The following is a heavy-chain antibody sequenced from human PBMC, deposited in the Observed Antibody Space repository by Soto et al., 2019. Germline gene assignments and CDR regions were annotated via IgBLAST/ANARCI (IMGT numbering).Heavy chain of an antibody. CDR3: AKRRRRVGFVDY. J-gene: IGHJ4*02. CDR2: INQSGAET. V-gene: IGHV3-23*01. Sequence: EVQLLESGGGLVQPWGSLSFSCAASGFTFSNDAITWVRQAPRKGLDWVSSINQSGAETYHADSVKGRFTISRHKSKNTLYLQMSSARAEATAVYYCAKRRRRVGFVDYWGQGTLVAVSS. D-gene: IGHD3-10*01. CDR1: GFTFSNDA.